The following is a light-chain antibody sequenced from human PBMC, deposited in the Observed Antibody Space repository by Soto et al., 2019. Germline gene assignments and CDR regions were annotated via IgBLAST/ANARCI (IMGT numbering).Light chain of an antibody. CDR2: GVS. CDR1: QRLSASD. J-gene: IGKJ1*01. CDR3: QQYGGSPLIT. V-gene: IGKV3-20*01. Sequence: EIVLTQSPGTLSLSPGQRATLSCGASQRLSASDIAWYQQKPGQAPKFLIYGVSSRATGIPDRFSGSGSGTDFTLTISRLEPEDFAVYHCQQYGGSPLITFGQGTKVDIK.